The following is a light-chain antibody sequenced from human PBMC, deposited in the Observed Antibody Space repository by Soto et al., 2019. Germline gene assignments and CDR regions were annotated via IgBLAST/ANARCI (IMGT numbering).Light chain of an antibody. CDR3: QQYNNWPPWT. J-gene: IGKJ1*01. CDR1: QSVSSS. V-gene: IGKV3-15*01. CDR2: GAS. Sequence: EIVMTQSPATLSVSPGERATLSCRASQSVSSSLAWYQQKPGQAPRLLTYGASTRATGIPARFSGSGSGTEFTLTISSLQSEDFAVYYCQQYNNWPPWTFGQGTKVDI.